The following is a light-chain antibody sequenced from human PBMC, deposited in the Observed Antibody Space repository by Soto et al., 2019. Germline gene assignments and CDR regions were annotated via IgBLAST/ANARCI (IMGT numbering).Light chain of an antibody. CDR2: DVN. V-gene: IGLV2-8*01. CDR3: SSYAGSDNVV. CDR1: SSDVGGYNY. J-gene: IGLJ2*01. Sequence: QSALTQPPSASGSPGQSVTISCTGTSSDVGGYNYVSWYQQHPGKAPKLMIYDVNKRPSGVPDRFSGSKSGNSASLTVSGLQTEDEADYCCSSYAGSDNVVFGGGTKLTVL.